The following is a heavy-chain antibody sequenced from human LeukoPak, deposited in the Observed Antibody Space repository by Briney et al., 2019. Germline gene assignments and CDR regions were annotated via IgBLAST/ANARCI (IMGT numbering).Heavy chain of an antibody. CDR2: INPNSGNT. V-gene: IGHV1-8*01. CDR3: ARSLGTYWGKDFLNWFDP. Sequence: ASVKVSCKASEYTFTNYDINWVRQAPGQGLEWMGWINPNSGNTGYTQKFQGRVTMTRNTSLSTAYMELTSLKSEDTAVYYCARSLGTYWGKDFLNWFDPWGQGTLVTVSS. J-gene: IGHJ5*02. D-gene: IGHD3-16*01. CDR1: EYTFTNYD.